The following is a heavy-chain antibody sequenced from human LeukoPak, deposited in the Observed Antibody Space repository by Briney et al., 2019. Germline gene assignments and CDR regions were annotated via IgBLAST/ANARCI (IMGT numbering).Heavy chain of an antibody. CDR1: GXSFSGYY. Sequence: KPSETLSLTWAVYGXSFSGYYWSWIRQPPGKGLEWIVELNHSGSTNYNPSLKSRVTISVDTSKNQFSLKLSSVTAADTAVYYCARVKIEGDFWSGYYYITFDYWGQGTLVTVSS. CDR3: ARVKIEGDFWSGYYYITFDY. J-gene: IGHJ4*02. D-gene: IGHD3-3*01. CDR2: LNHSGST. V-gene: IGHV4-34*01.